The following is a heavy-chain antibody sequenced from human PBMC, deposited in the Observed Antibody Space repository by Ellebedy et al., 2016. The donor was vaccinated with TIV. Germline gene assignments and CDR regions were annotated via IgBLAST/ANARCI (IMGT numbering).Heavy chain of an antibody. J-gene: IGHJ4*02. CDR3: AKDLLEWSEGYFDY. D-gene: IGHD3-3*01. CDR2: ISWNNGSI. Sequence: SLKISXAASGFTFDDYAMHWVRQAPGKGLEWVSGISWNNGSIGYADSVKGRFTISRDNAKNSLYLQMNSLRAEDTALYYCAKDLLEWSEGYFDYWGQGTLVTVSS. V-gene: IGHV3-9*01. CDR1: GFTFDDYA.